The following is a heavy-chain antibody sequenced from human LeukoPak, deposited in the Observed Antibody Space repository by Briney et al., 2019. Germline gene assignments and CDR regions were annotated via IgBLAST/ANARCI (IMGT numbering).Heavy chain of an antibody. CDR3: ARGPYSYDSSGAFDI. Sequence: SETLSLTCTVSGGSISSYYWSWIRQSPGKGLEWIGYIYYSGSTNFNPSLKSRVTISVDTSKNQFSLKLSSVTAADTAVYFCARGPYSYDSSGAFDIWGQGTMVTVSS. V-gene: IGHV4-59*08. J-gene: IGHJ3*02. CDR1: GGSISSYY. CDR2: IYYSGST. D-gene: IGHD3-22*01.